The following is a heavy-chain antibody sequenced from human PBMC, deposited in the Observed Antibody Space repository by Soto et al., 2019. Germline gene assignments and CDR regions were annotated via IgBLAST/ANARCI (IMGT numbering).Heavy chain of an antibody. CDR2: IYYSGST. V-gene: IGHV4-59*01. CDR1: GGSISSYY. CDR3: ARAILRYFDRDYYFDY. J-gene: IGHJ4*02. Sequence: SETLSLTCTVSGGSISSYYWSWIRQPPGKGLEWIGDIYYSGSTNYNPSLKSRVTISVDTSKNQFSLKLSSVTAADTAVYYCARAILRYFDRDYYFDYGGQGTLVTVSS. D-gene: IGHD3-9*01.